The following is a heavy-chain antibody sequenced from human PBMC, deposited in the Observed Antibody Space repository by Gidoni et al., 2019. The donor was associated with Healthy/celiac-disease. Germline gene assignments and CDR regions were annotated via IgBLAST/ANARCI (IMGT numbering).Heavy chain of an antibody. V-gene: IGHV4-39*01. J-gene: IGHJ4*02. CDR2: IYYSGST. CDR3: ARHERKGGFGLYHFDY. D-gene: IGHD3-10*01. CDR1: GGSISSSSYY. Sequence: QLQLQESGPGLVKPSETLSLTCTVSGGSISSSSYYWGWIRQPPGKGREWIGIIYYSGSTYYNPSLKSLVTISVDTSKNQFSLKLSSVTAADTAVYYCARHERKGGFGLYHFDYWGQGTLVTVSS.